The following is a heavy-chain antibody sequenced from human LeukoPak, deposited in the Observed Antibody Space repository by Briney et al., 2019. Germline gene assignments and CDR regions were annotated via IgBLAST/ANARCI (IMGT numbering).Heavy chain of an antibody. CDR1: GFTFSRYW. Sequence: PGGSLRLSCAASGFTFSRYWMTWVRQAPGKGLEWVANIKQDGSEKKYVDSVKGRFTISRDNAKNSLYLQMNSLRAEDTAVYYCARDGSSSHFDYWGQGTLVTVSS. V-gene: IGHV3-7*01. CDR3: ARDGSSSHFDY. J-gene: IGHJ4*02. D-gene: IGHD6-13*01. CDR2: IKQDGSEK.